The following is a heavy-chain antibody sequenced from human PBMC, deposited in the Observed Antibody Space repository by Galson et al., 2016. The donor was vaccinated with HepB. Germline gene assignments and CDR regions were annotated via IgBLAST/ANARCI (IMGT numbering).Heavy chain of an antibody. J-gene: IGHJ3*01. CDR2: LSGSGAPT. V-gene: IGHV3-23*01. CDR3: ARDPNGDYFGAFDF. D-gene: IGHD4-17*01. Sequence: SLRLSCAASGFTFSRYAMTWVRQAPGKGLEWVSGLSGSGAPTYYADSVKGRFTISRDNSKNTLYLQMNSLRAEDTAVYYCARDPNGDYFGAFDFWGQGTMVTVSS. CDR1: GFTFSRYA.